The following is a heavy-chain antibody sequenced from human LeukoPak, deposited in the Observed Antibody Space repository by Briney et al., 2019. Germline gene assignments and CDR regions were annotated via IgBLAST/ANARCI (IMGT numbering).Heavy chain of an antibody. CDR1: GGSFSGYY. J-gene: IGHJ6*03. V-gene: IGHV4-34*01. Sequence: SETLSLTCAVYGGSFSGYYWSWIRQPPGKGLEWIGEINHSGSTNYNPSLKSRVTISVHTSKNQFSLKLSSVTAADTAVYYCARKYSQGYYYYMDVWGKGTTVTVSS. D-gene: IGHD2-15*01. CDR3: ARKYSQGYYYYMDV. CDR2: INHSGST.